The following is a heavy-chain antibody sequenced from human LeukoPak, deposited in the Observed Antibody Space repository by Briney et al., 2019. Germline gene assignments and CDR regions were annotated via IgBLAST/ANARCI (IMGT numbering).Heavy chain of an antibody. J-gene: IGHJ4*02. Sequence: KPGGSLRLSCAASGFTFSSYTMNWVRQAPGKGLECVSSISGSSRHKYYADSVKGRFTISRDNAKNSLYLQMNSLRAEDTAVYYCARTANFAAGYYIDYWGQGTLVTVSS. CDR1: GFTFSSYT. CDR2: ISGSSRHK. CDR3: ARTANFAAGYYIDY. V-gene: IGHV3-21*01. D-gene: IGHD6-13*01.